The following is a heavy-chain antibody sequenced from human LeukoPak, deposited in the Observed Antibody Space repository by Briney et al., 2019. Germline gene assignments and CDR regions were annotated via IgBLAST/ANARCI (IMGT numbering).Heavy chain of an antibody. CDR2: ISWNSGSI. CDR1: GFTFDDYA. V-gene: IGHV3-9*01. CDR3: ARFYCSSTSCLEDY. J-gene: IGHJ4*02. D-gene: IGHD2-2*01. Sequence: QTGGSLRLSCAASGFTFDDYAMHWVRQAPGKGLEWVSGISWNSGSIGYADSVKGRFTISRDNAKNTLYLQMNSLRAEDTAVYYCARFYCSSTSCLEDYWGQGTLVTVSS.